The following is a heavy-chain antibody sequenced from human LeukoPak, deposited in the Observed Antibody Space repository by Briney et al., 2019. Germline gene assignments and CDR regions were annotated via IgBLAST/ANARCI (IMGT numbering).Heavy chain of an antibody. Sequence: SETLSLACTVSGGSISSGSYYWSWIRQPAGKGLEWIGRIYTSGSTNYNPSLKSRVTISVDTSKNQFSLKLSSVTAADTAVYYCARHASLRSPYDYWGQGTLVTVSS. CDR3: ARHASLRSPYDY. J-gene: IGHJ4*02. D-gene: IGHD3-16*01. CDR1: GGSISSGSYY. CDR2: IYTSGST. V-gene: IGHV4-61*02.